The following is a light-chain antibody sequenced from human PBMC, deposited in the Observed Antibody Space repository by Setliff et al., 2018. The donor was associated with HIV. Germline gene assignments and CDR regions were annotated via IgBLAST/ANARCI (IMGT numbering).Light chain of an antibody. Sequence: EIIMTQSPDILSVPPGERATLSCRTSHAIAPHLAWYQQKPGQAPGLLIYDASIRATGVPGRFSGSGSVTEFTLTISNLQSEDVGIYFCQQYDVWPRTFGQGTKVDIK. CDR1: HAIAPH. J-gene: IGKJ1*01. CDR3: QQYDVWPRT. V-gene: IGKV3-15*01. CDR2: DAS.